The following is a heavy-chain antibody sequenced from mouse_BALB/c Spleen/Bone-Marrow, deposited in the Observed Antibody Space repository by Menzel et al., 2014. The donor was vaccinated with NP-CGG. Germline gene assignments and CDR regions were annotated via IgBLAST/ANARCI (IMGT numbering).Heavy chain of an antibody. D-gene: IGHD2-14*01. J-gene: IGHJ1*01. CDR3: AYYRYDEYFDV. Sequence: VQLVESGPELVKPGASVKMSCKASGYTFTSYFIHWVKQRPGQGLEWIGWIYPGDGSTKYNEKFKGKTTLTADKSSSTAYMLLSSLTSEDSAIFFCAYYRYDEYFDVWGAGTTVTVSS. CDR2: IYPGDGST. CDR1: GYTFTSYF. V-gene: IGHV1S56*01.